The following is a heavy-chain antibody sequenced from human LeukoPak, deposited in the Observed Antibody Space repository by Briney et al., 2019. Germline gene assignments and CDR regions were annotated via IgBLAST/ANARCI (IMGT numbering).Heavy chain of an antibody. CDR3: SKDPWQSGHYYDSSGQFDY. CDR2: ISHDGSNK. Sequence: GRSLRLYCAASGFTFSIYGMHWVRQAPGKGLEWVAFISHDGSNKYYADSVKGRFTISRDHSKNTLYLQMNSLRAEDTALYLCSKDPWQSGHYYDSSGQFDYWGQGTLVTVSS. V-gene: IGHV3-30*18. D-gene: IGHD3-22*01. CDR1: GFTFSIYG. J-gene: IGHJ4*02.